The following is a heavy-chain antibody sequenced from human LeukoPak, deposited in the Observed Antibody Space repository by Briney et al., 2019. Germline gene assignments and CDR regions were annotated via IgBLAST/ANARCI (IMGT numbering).Heavy chain of an antibody. CDR3: ARPAAAGTAWFDP. CDR2: ISYDGSNK. J-gene: IGHJ5*02. V-gene: IGHV3-30*04. CDR1: GFTFSSYA. D-gene: IGHD6-13*01. Sequence: PGRSLRLSCAASGFTFSSYAMHWVRQAPGKGLEWVAVISYDGSNKYYADSVKGRFTISRDNSKNTLYLQMNSLRAEDTAVYYCARPAAAGTAWFDPWGQGTLVTVSS.